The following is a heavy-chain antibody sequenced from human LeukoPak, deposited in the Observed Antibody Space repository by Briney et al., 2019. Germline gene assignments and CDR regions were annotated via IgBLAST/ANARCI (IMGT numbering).Heavy chain of an antibody. D-gene: IGHD2-2*01. CDR1: GGSISSYY. Sequence: SETLSLTCTVSGGSISSYYWSWIRQPPGKGLEWIGYIYYSGSTNYNPSLKSRVTISVDTSKNQFSLKLSSVTAADTAVYYCARVSLDCSSTSCYPVAFDIWGQGTMVTVSS. J-gene: IGHJ3*02. V-gene: IGHV4-59*01. CDR3: ARVSLDCSSTSCYPVAFDI. CDR2: IYYSGST.